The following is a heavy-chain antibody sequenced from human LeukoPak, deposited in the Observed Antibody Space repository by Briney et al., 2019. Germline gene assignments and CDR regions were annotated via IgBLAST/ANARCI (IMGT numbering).Heavy chain of an antibody. CDR3: AREGCSSTSCYTGRDGNWFDP. V-gene: IGHV3-21*01. Sequence: PGGSLRLSCAASGFTFSSYSMNWVRQAPGKGLEWVSSISSSSSYIYYADSVKGRFTISRDNSKNTLHLQMNSLRAEDTAVYYCAREGCSSTSCYTGRDGNWFDPWGQGTLVTVSS. CDR1: GFTFSSYS. J-gene: IGHJ5*02. D-gene: IGHD2-2*02. CDR2: ISSSSSYI.